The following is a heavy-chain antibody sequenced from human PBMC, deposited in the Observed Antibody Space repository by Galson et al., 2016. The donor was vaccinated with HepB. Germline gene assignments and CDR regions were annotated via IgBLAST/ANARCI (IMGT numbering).Heavy chain of an antibody. J-gene: IGHJ4*02. CDR2: IYSNGLT. CDR3: ARAQYSVTSYSYYFDY. Sequence: ETLSLTCTVSGGSIGGYYWSWIRQPPGKGLEWIGFIYSNGLTDYNPSLKSGVTISLDTSKNQFSLRLSSVTAADTAVYYCARAQYSVTSYSYYFDYWGQGTLVTVPS. D-gene: IGHD1-26*01. V-gene: IGHV4-59*01. CDR1: GGSIGGYY.